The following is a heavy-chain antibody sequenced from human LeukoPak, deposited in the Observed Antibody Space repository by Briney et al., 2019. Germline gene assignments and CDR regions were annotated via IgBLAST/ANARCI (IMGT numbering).Heavy chain of an antibody. Sequence: PGGSLRLSCAASGFTFSSYGMPWVRQAPGKGLEWVAVISYDGSNKYYADSVKGRFTISRDNSKNTLYLQMNSLRAEDTAVYYCAKVHSYGYYYYGMDVWGQGTTVTVSS. CDR3: AKVHSYGYYYYGMDV. J-gene: IGHJ6*02. D-gene: IGHD5-18*01. CDR1: GFTFSSYG. CDR2: ISYDGSNK. V-gene: IGHV3-30*18.